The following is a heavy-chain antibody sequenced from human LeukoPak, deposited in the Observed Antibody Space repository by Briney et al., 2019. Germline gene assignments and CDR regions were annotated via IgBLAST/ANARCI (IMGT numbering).Heavy chain of an antibody. Sequence: GGSLRLSCAASGFTFSSFAMHWVRQAPGKGLEWVAAISYDGSNKYYADSVKGRFTISRDNSKNTLYLQMNSLRAEDTAFYYCARPSPYFGSIAYWGQGTLVTVSS. CDR2: ISYDGSNK. V-gene: IGHV3-30*04. CDR3: ARPSPYFGSIAY. D-gene: IGHD3-10*01. J-gene: IGHJ4*02. CDR1: GFTFSSFA.